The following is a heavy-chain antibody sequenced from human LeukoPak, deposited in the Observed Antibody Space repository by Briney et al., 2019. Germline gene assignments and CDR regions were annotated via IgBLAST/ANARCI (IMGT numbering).Heavy chain of an antibody. V-gene: IGHV3-20*04. CDR3: ARGITMFQH. Sequence: GGSLRLSCAASGFTYDEYGMTWVRQAPGKGLEWVSGISLNGGSTGYADSVKGRFTISRDNAKNSLYLQMNSLRVEDTALYYCARGITMFQHWGQGTLVTVSS. J-gene: IGHJ1*01. CDR1: GFTYDEYG. D-gene: IGHD3-10*01. CDR2: ISLNGGST.